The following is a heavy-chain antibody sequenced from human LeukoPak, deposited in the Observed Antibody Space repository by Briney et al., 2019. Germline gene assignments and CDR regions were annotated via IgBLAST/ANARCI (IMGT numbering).Heavy chain of an antibody. Sequence: GSLLLSCAASGFTFISYAMSWVRQAPGTGLEWVSAISGSGGSTYYADSVKGRFTISRDNSKDTLYPQMNSLRAEDTAIFYCAKPLDTAMVWGIGIDYWGQGTLVTVSS. CDR3: AKPLDTAMVWGIGIDY. V-gene: IGHV3-23*01. CDR1: GFTFISYA. CDR2: ISGSGGST. D-gene: IGHD5-18*01. J-gene: IGHJ4*02.